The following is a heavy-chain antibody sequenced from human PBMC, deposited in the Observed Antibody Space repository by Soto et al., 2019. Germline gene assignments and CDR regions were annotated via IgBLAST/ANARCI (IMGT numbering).Heavy chain of an antibody. CDR2: IYYSGST. CDR1: GGSISSSSYY. CDR3: VRAVYCSGGSCYSDDAFDI. J-gene: IGHJ3*02. Sequence: SETLSLTCTVSGGSISSSSYYWGWIRQPPGKGLEWIGSIYYSGSTYYNPSLKSRVTISVDTYKNQFSMKLSSVPAADTAVYLCVRAVYCSGGSCYSDDAFDIWGQGTMVTVSS. D-gene: IGHD2-15*01. V-gene: IGHV4-39*07.